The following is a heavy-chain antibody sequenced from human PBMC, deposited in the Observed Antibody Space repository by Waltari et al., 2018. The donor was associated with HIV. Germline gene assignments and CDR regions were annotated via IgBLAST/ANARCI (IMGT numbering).Heavy chain of an antibody. V-gene: IGHV5-51*03. CDR3: ARYRYSGSYSPYNYDMDV. CDR1: GYSFTSYW. Sequence: EIQLVQSGAEVKETRESLKISCKGFGYSFTSYWIGWVRQMPGKRLDWIGIIYPGDSNTRCSPSFQGQVTISADKSINTAYLQGSRLKASDTAIYYCARYRYSGSYSPYNYDMDVWGHGTTVTVSS. D-gene: IGHD1-26*01. CDR2: IYPGDSNT. J-gene: IGHJ6*02.